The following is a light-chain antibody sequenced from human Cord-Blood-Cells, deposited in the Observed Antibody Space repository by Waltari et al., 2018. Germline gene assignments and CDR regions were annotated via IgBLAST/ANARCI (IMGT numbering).Light chain of an antibody. CDR3: QQSYSTPHT. J-gene: IGKJ2*01. Sequence: DIQMTQSPSSLSASVVDRVTITYLASQSISSYLNWYQLKPGKAPKLLIYAASSLQSGVPSTFSGSGSGTDFTLTISSLQPEDIATYYCQQSYSTPHTFGQEPKLEIK. CDR1: QSISSY. CDR2: AAS. V-gene: IGKV1-39*01.